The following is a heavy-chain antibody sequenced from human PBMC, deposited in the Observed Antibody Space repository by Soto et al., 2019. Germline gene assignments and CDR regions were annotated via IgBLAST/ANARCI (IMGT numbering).Heavy chain of an antibody. CDR3: AATGGNHFGLDV. V-gene: IGHV1-18*01. D-gene: IGHD2-8*02. CDR1: GYTFTSYD. Sequence: GDSVKLSCKASGYTFTSYDINWVRQATGQGLEWMGWISGYNGNTKYAQKFQDRVTMTADTSTRTAFMEVRSLTSDDTGVYFCAATGGNHFGLDVWGQGTTVTASS. J-gene: IGHJ6*02. CDR2: ISGYNGNT.